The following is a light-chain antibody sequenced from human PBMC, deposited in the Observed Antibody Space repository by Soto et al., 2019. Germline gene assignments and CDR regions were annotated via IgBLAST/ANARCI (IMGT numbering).Light chain of an antibody. Sequence: QSVLTQPASVSGSPGQSITISCTGTSSDVGGYNYVSWYQQHPGKAPKLMIYDVSNRPSGVSNRFSGSKSGNTASLTSSGLQSEDEADYYCSSYTSSSTSLVFGGGTKLTVL. J-gene: IGLJ2*01. V-gene: IGLV2-14*01. CDR3: SSYTSSSTSLV. CDR1: SSDVGGYNY. CDR2: DVS.